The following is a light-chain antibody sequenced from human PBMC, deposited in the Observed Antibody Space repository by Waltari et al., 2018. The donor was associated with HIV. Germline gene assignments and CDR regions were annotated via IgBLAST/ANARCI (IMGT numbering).Light chain of an antibody. Sequence: EIVMTQSPATLSVSPGERATLSCRAGQRVSNNLAWFQQRPGQAPRRLISGASTRATEVSARFSGSGSGTEFTLTISSLQSEDFAIYYCQQYNKWPWTFGQGTKVEIK. J-gene: IGKJ1*01. CDR2: GAS. V-gene: IGKV3-15*01. CDR1: QRVSNN. CDR3: QQYNKWPWT.